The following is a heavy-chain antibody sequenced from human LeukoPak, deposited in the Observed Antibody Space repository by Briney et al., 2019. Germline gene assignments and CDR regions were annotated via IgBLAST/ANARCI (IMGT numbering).Heavy chain of an antibody. V-gene: IGHV1-69*06. CDR3: ARDRDYGSGSPSFDY. J-gene: IGHJ4*02. CDR1: GGTFSSYA. Sequence: SVKVSCKASGGTFSSYAISWVRQAPGQGLEWMGGIIPIFGTANYAQKFQGRVTITADKSTSTAYMELSSLRSKDTAVYYCARDRDYGSGSPSFDYWGQGTLVTVSS. CDR2: IIPIFGTA. D-gene: IGHD3-10*01.